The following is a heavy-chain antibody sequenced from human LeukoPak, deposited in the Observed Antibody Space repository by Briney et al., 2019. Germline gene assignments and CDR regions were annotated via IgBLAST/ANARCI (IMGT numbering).Heavy chain of an antibody. V-gene: IGHV3-33*01. J-gene: IGHJ4*02. CDR3: ARDSADTAMDY. Sequence: VAVIWYDGSNKYYADSVKGRFTISRDSSKNTLYLQMNSLRAEDTAVYYCARDSADTAMDYWGQGTLVTVSS. CDR2: IWYDGSNK. D-gene: IGHD5-18*01.